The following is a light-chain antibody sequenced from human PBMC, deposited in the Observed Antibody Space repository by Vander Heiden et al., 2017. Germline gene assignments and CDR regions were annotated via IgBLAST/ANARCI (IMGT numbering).Light chain of an antibody. CDR1: RGDVGGYNY. J-gene: IGLJ2*01. CDR2: DVR. CDR3: SSYTSSSTVV. V-gene: IGLV2-14*03. Sequence: QSALTQPASVSGSPGQSSTISCTEPRGDVGGYNYVSGYQQHPGKDHKIMIYDVRNLPAGVSNRFSGSKSGNTASLTISGLQAEDEADYYCSSYTSSSTVVFGGGTKLTVL.